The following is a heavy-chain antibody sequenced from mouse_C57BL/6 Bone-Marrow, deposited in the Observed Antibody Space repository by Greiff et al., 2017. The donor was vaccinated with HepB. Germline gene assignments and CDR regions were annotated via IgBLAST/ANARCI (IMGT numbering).Heavy chain of an antibody. V-gene: IGHV1-54*01. J-gene: IGHJ3*01. D-gene: IGHD5-1-1*01. CDR1: GYAFTNYL. CDR3: AREDTGGFAY. CDR2: INPGSGGT. Sequence: VKLMESGAELVRPGTSVKVSCKASGYAFTNYLIEWVKQRPGQGLEWIGVINPGSGGTNYNEKFKGKATLTADKSSSTAYMQLSSLTSEDSAVYFCAREDTGGFAYWGQGTLVTVSA.